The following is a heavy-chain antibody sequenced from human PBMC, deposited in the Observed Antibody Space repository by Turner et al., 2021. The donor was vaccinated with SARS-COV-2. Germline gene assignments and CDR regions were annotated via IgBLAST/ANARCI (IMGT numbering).Heavy chain of an antibody. J-gene: IGHJ4*02. CDR1: GYTLIELT. V-gene: IGHV1-24*01. CDR2: FDPEDGET. Sequence: QVQLVQSGAEVKTPGASVKVSCKVSGYTLIELTMHWVRQAPGQGLEWMGGFDPEDGETISAQKFQCRVTMTEDTSTDTAYMELSSLRSEDTAVYYCATGYAYCGGDCSIHYWGQGTLVTVSS. CDR3: ATGYAYCGGDCSIHY. D-gene: IGHD2-21*02.